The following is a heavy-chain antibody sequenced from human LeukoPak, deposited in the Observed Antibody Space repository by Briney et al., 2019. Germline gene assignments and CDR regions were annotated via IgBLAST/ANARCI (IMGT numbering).Heavy chain of an antibody. Sequence: GGSLRLSCAASGFTFTFSSYSMNWVRQAPGKGLEWVSSISSSSSYIYYADSVKGRFTISRDNAKNSLYLQMNSLRAEDTAVYYCAREGSVRYFDRGGLIDYWGQGTLVTVSS. CDR2: ISSSSSYI. CDR3: AREGSVRYFDRGGLIDY. D-gene: IGHD3-9*01. CDR1: GFTFTFSSYS. J-gene: IGHJ4*02. V-gene: IGHV3-21*01.